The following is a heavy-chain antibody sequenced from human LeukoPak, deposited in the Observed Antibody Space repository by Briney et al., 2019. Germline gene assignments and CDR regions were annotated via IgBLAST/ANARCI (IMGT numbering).Heavy chain of an antibody. J-gene: IGHJ4*02. V-gene: IGHV4-59*01. CDR1: GGSISSYY. D-gene: IGHD6-6*01. Sequence: SETLSLTCTVSGGSISSYYRSWIRQPPGKGLEWIGYIYYSGSTNHNPSLRIRVTISVDTDKNQSSLKVRSVTAADTAVYYCASYSSSPGAYYFDYWGQGTLVTVSS. CDR3: ASYSSSPGAYYFDY. CDR2: IYYSGST.